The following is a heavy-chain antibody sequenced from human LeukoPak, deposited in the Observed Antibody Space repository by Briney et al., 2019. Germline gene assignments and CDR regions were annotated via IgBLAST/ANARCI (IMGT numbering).Heavy chain of an antibody. CDR1: GFTVSSNH. J-gene: IGHJ5*02. Sequence: GGSLRLSCAAAGFTVSSNHLTWVRQAPGKGLEWVSLIYSGGNTDYADSVKGRFTISRDNSKNTLYLQMNNLRVEDTAVYYCAGAPYCSGGSCYSDNWFDPWGQGTLVTVSS. CDR2: IYSGGNT. D-gene: IGHD2-15*01. V-gene: IGHV3-66*01. CDR3: AGAPYCSGGSCYSDNWFDP.